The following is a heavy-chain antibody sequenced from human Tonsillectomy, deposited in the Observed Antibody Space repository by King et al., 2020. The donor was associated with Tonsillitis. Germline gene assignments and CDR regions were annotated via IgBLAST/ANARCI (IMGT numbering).Heavy chain of an antibody. CDR1: GFTFSSYG. J-gene: IGHJ4*02. V-gene: IGHV3-33*08. Sequence: VQLVESRGGVVQPGRSLRLSCAASGFTFSSYGMHLVRQAPGKGLEWVAVIWYDGSDKYFADSVKGRFTISRDNSKNTLYLQMNSLRAEDTAVYYCARENDLWSGYHPFDYWGQGTLVTVSS. D-gene: IGHD3-3*01. CDR2: IWYDGSDK. CDR3: ARENDLWSGYHPFDY.